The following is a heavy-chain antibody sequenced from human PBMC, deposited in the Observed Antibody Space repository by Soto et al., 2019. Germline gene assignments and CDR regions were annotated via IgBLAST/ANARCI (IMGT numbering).Heavy chain of an antibody. CDR1: GFTFSSYA. CDR3: AKYYDFWSGYFDY. CDR2: ISGSGGST. D-gene: IGHD3-3*01. J-gene: IGHJ4*02. V-gene: IGHV3-23*01. Sequence: GESLKISCAASGFTFSSYAMSWVRQAPGKGLEWVSAISGSGGSTYYADSVKGRFTISRDNSKNTLYLQMNSLRAEDTAVYYCAKYYDFWSGYFDYWGQGTLVTVSS.